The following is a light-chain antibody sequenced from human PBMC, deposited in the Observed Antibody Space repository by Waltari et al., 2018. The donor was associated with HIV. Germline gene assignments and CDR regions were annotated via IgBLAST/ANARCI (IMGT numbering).Light chain of an antibody. Sequence: DIVMTQSPATLSVSPGERATLSCRASQSVNNKLAWYQPKPGQAPRLLIYGASTRATGIPARFSGSGSVTEFSLTISSLQSEDCAVYYCQQYQNWPPITFGQGTRLE. CDR1: QSVNNK. CDR3: QQYQNWPPIT. CDR2: GAS. J-gene: IGKJ5*01. V-gene: IGKV3-15*01.